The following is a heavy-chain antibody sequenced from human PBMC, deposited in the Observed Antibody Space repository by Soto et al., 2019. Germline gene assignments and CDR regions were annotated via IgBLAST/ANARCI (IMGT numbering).Heavy chain of an antibody. V-gene: IGHV1-46*01. J-gene: IGHJ4*02. CDR1: GYTFTSYY. Sequence: ASVKVSCKASGYTFTSYYMHWVRQAPGQGLEWMGIINPSGGSTSYAQKFQGRVTMTRDTSTSTAYMDLSSLRSEDTAVYYCARGIAVPVDPDYWGQGTLVTVSS. CDR2: INPSGGST. CDR3: ARGIAVPVDPDY. D-gene: IGHD6-19*01.